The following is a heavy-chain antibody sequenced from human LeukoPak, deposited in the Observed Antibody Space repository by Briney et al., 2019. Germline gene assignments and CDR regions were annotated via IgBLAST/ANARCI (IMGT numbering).Heavy chain of an antibody. Sequence: ASVKVSCKASGYTFTGYYVHWVRQAPGQGLEWMGWINPNSGGTNYAQKFQGWVTMTRDTSISTAYMELSRLRSDDTAVYYCARDQGQAAAGTLGYWGQGTLVTVSS. CDR1: GYTFTGYY. J-gene: IGHJ4*02. CDR2: INPNSGGT. V-gene: IGHV1-2*04. D-gene: IGHD6-13*01. CDR3: ARDQGQAAAGTLGY.